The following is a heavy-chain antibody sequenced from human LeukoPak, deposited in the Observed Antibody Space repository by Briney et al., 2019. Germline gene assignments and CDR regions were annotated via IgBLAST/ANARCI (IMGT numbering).Heavy chain of an antibody. CDR1: GFTVSTYY. CDR3: ARGWGSFDY. J-gene: IGHJ4*02. D-gene: IGHD3-16*01. V-gene: IGHV3-53*01. CDR2: IYTSGDT. Sequence: GGSLRLSCAASGFTVSTYYMSWVRQAPGKGLEWVSVIYTSGDTFYADSVKGRFTISRDNSKNTLYLQMNSLRAEDTAVYFCARGWGSFDYWGQGTLVTVSS.